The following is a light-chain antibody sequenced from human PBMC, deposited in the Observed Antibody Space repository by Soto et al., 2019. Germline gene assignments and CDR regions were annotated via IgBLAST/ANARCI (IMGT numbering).Light chain of an antibody. J-gene: IGKJ1*01. CDR1: QTISSW. V-gene: IGKV1-5*03. Sequence: DIQMTQSPSTLSGSVGDRVTITCRASQTISSWLAWYQQKPGKAPKLLIYKASTLKSGVPSRFSGSGSGTEFTLTISSLQPDDFATYYCQPYNSFSGTFGPGTKVDIK. CDR3: QPYNSFSGT. CDR2: KAS.